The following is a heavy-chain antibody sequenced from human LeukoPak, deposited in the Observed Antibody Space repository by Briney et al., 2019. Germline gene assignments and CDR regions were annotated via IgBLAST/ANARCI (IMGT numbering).Heavy chain of an antibody. CDR1: GGSISSSSYD. CDR2: IYYSGST. Sequence: KPSETLSLTCTVSGGSISSSSYDWGWIRQPPGKGLEWVGSIYYSGSTYYNPSLKSRVTISVDTSKNQFSLKLSSVTAADTAVYYCATPRQKKPQNRYGMDVWGQGTTVTVSS. V-gene: IGHV4-39*01. CDR3: ATPRQKKPQNRYGMDV. J-gene: IGHJ6*02.